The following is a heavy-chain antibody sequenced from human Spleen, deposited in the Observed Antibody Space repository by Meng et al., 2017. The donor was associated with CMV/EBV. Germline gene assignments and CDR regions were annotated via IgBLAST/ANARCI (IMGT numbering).Heavy chain of an antibody. Sequence: SETLSLTCTVSGGSISSYYWSWIRQPPGKGLEWIGYIYSSGSSDYNPSLKSRVTISIDTSRNQCSLKLSAVTAADTAVYYCARGVGKYSSSFAWFDPWGQGTLVTVSS. V-gene: IGHV4-59*01. D-gene: IGHD6-6*01. CDR1: GGSISSYY. J-gene: IGHJ5*02. CDR3: ARGVGKYSSSFAWFDP. CDR2: IYSSGSS.